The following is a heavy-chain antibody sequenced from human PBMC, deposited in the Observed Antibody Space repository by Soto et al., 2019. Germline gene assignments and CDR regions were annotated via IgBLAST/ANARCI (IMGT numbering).Heavy chain of an antibody. D-gene: IGHD1-26*01. J-gene: IGHJ2*01. CDR1: GFTFNIYA. V-gene: IGHV3-23*01. Sequence: GGSLRLSCAASGFTFNIYAMSWVRQAPGKGLEWVSAISGSGGSTYYADSVKGRFTISRDNSKNTLYLQMNSLRAEDTAVYYCAKEGGRWHWYFDLWGRGTLVTVSS. CDR3: AKEGGRWHWYFDL. CDR2: ISGSGGST.